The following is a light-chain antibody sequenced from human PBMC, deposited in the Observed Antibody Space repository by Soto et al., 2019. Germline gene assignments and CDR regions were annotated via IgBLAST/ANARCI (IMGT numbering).Light chain of an antibody. V-gene: IGLV1-44*01. Sequence: QSVLTQPPSASGTPGQRVTISCSGSSSNIGSNTVNWYQQLPGTAPKLLIYSNNQRPSGVPDRFSGSKSGTSASLAISGLQSEDEADYYCAAWDDSLNGRYVFGTATKVPS. CDR2: SNN. J-gene: IGLJ1*01. CDR1: SSNIGSNT. CDR3: AAWDDSLNGRYV.